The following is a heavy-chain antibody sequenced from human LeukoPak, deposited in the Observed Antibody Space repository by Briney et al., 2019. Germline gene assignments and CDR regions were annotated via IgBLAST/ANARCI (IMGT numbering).Heavy chain of an antibody. CDR2: INEDGSEK. CDR1: GFTFTNYW. Sequence: GGALRLSCAASGFTFTNYWMIWVRQAPGKGLAWVANINEDGSEKYYVGSVEGRFTISRDNAKNSVFLQMNSLRADDTAMYYCATSSYSCSSSWGQGTLVTVSS. CDR3: ATSSYSCSSS. V-gene: IGHV3-7*01. J-gene: IGHJ5*02. D-gene: IGHD3-10*01.